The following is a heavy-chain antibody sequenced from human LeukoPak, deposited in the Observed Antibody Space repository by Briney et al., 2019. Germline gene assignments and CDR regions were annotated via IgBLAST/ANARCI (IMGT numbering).Heavy chain of an antibody. Sequence: ASVKVSCKASGYTFTGYYMHWVRQAPGQGLEWMGWINPNSGGTNYAQKFQGRVTMTRDTSISTAYMELSRLRSDDTAVYYCARQWEVITPSFYYYNGMDVWGQGTTVTVSS. J-gene: IGHJ6*02. CDR3: ARQWEVITPSFYYYNGMDV. CDR2: INPNSGGT. CDR1: GYTFTGYY. D-gene: IGHD3-22*01. V-gene: IGHV1-2*02.